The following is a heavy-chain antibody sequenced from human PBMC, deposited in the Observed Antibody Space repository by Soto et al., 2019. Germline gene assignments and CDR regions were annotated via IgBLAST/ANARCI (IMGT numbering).Heavy chain of an antibody. CDR2: ISAYNGNT. D-gene: IGHD6-19*01. Sequence: ASVKVSCKASGYTFTSYGISWVRQAPGQGLEWMGWISAYNGNTNYAQKLQGRVTMTTDTSTSTTYMELRSLRSDDTAVYYCARDLSPGIAVAQNAFYIWGQGTMVPVSS. CDR3: ARDLSPGIAVAQNAFYI. CDR1: GYTFTSYG. V-gene: IGHV1-18*01. J-gene: IGHJ3*02.